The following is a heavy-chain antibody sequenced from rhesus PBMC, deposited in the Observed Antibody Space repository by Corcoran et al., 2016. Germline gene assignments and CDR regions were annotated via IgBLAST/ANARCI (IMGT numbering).Heavy chain of an antibody. D-gene: IGHD3-28*01. Sequence: QVQLQESGPGLVKPSETLSLTCAVSGGSFSGYYWGWIRQPPGKGLEWIGYIRVSSGSTDYTPALKSLVTISTDTSKNQFSLKLSSVTAADTAVYYCARRGGWLLHFYYFDYWGQGVLVTVSS. CDR2: IRVSSGST. J-gene: IGHJ4*01. CDR3: ARRGGWLLHFYYFDY. CDR1: GGSFSGYY. V-gene: IGHV4-165*01.